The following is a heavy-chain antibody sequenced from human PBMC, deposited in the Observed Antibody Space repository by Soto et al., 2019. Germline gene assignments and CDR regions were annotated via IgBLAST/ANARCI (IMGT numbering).Heavy chain of an antibody. CDR3: ARHPGYYDVLTGYSTYYFDY. CDR1: GGSISSYY. Sequence: SETLSLTCTVSGGSISSYYWSWIRQPPGKGLEWIGYIYYSGSTNYNPSLKSRVTISLDTSKNQFSLRLSSVTAADTAVYYCARHPGYYDVLTGYSTYYFDYWGQGTLVTVSS. V-gene: IGHV4-59*08. CDR2: IYYSGST. D-gene: IGHD3-9*01. J-gene: IGHJ4*02.